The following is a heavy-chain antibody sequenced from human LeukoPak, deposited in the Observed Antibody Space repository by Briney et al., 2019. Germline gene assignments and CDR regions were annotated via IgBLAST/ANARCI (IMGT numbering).Heavy chain of an antibody. V-gene: IGHV3-48*01. CDR3: ARDSRHYYSGAFDI. D-gene: IGHD2-21*01. Sequence: GGSLRLSCAASGFTFSSYSMNWVRQAPGKGLEWVSYISSSSSTIYYADSVKGRFTISRDNAKNSLYLQMNSQRAEDTAVYYCARDSRHYYSGAFDIWGQGTMVTVSS. J-gene: IGHJ3*02. CDR1: GFTFSSYS. CDR2: ISSSSSTI.